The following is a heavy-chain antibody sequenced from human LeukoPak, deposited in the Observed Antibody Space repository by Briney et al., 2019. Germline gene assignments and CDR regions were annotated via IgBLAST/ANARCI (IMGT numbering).Heavy chain of an antibody. J-gene: IGHJ6*03. CDR1: GGTFSSYA. V-gene: IGHV1-69*06. CDR3: AFSPNYYYYYMDV. CDR2: IIPIFGTA. Sequence: GASVKVSCKASGGTFSSYAISWVRQAPGQGLEWMGGIIPIFGTANYAQKFQGRVTITADKSTSTAYMELSSLRSEDTAVYYCAFSPNYYYYYMDVWGKGTTVTVSS.